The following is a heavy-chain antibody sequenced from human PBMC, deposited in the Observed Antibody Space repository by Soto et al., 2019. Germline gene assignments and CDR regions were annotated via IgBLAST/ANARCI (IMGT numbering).Heavy chain of an antibody. CDR1: AISFNTYG. CDR3: AGQRSPEGWFDP. CDR2: VTVTGGST. J-gene: IGHJ5*02. Sequence: GGSLRLSCAASAISFNTYGVTWVRQAPGKGLEWVSTVTVTGGSTYYADSVKGRFTMSRDRSNYTVSLLLNSLRVEDTAIYYCAGQRSPEGWFDPWGQGTLVTVSS. D-gene: IGHD3-10*01. V-gene: IGHV3-23*01.